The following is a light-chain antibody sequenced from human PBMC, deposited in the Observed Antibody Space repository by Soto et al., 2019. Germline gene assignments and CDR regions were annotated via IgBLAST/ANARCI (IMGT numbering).Light chain of an antibody. CDR2: KAS. CDR1: QSISSW. V-gene: IGKV1-5*03. Sequence: DIQMTQSPSTLSASVGDRVTITCRASQSISSWLAGYQQRPGKAPKPLIYKASNLESGDPSRFSGSGSGTELTLTISSLHPDDFATYYCQQYYTYPWTFGPGTKVEIK. J-gene: IGKJ1*01. CDR3: QQYYTYPWT.